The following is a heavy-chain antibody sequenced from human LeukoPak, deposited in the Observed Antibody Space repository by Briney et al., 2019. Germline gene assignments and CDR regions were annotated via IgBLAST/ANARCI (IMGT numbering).Heavy chain of an antibody. J-gene: IGHJ4*02. CDR1: GFPFTGYY. V-gene: IGHV1-2*06. CDR3: ARVGYTSSWSNFDY. D-gene: IGHD6-13*01. Sequence: ASVKVSCKASGFPFTGYYMHWVRQAPGQGLEWMGRINPNGGDTNYAQKFQGRVTMARDTSISTAYMELSSLRSDDTAVYYCARVGYTSSWSNFDYWGQGTLVTVSS. CDR2: INPNGGDT.